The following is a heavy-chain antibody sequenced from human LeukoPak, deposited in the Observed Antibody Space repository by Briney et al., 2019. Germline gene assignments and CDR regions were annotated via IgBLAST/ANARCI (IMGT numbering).Heavy chain of an antibody. D-gene: IGHD1/OR15-1a*01. J-gene: IGHJ5*02. Sequence: ASVKVSCKASGGTFSSYTISWVRQAPGQGLEWXGRIIPILGIANYAQKFQGRVTITADKSTSTAYMELSSLRSEDTAVYYCARQEQKGYWFDPWGQGTLVTVSS. CDR2: IIPILGIA. CDR1: GGTFSSYT. V-gene: IGHV1-69*02. CDR3: ARQEQKGYWFDP.